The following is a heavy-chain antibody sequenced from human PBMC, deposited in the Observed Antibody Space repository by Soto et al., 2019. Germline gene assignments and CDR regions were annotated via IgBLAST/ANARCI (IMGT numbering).Heavy chain of an antibody. J-gene: IGHJ4*02. CDR2: FDTEDGET. CDR3: ATHRSVRFLEWLPEGSLGY. Sequence: GASVKVCWKVCGYRLTYLSMKWVRQAPGKGLEWMGGFDTEDGETIYAQKFQGRVNMTEDTATDTAYMELSSLRSEDTAVYYCATHRSVRFLEWLPEGSLGYWGQGNLVTVS. CDR1: GYRLTYLS. D-gene: IGHD3-3*01. V-gene: IGHV1-24*01.